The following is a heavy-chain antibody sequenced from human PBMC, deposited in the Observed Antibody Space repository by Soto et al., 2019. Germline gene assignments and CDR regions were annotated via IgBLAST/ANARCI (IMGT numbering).Heavy chain of an antibody. CDR1: GGTFSSYA. CDR2: IIPIFGTA. J-gene: IGHJ6*02. D-gene: IGHD3-22*01. Sequence: ASVKVSCKASGGTFSSYAISWVRQAPGQGLEWMGGIIPIFGTANYAQKFQGRVTITADESTSTAYMELSSLRSEDTAVYYCARDYYDSSGYYYYYYGMDVWGQGTTVTVSS. V-gene: IGHV1-69*13. CDR3: ARDYYDSSGYYYYYYGMDV.